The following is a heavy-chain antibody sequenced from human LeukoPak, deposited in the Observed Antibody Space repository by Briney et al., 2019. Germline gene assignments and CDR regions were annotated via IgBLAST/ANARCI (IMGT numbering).Heavy chain of an antibody. D-gene: IGHD3-22*01. CDR1: GGSFSGYY. V-gene: IGHV4-34*01. Sequence: SETLSLTCAVYGGSFSGYYWSWIRQPPGKGLEWIGEINHSGSTNYNPSLKSRVTISVDTSKNQFSLKLSSVTAADTAVYYCARGRPRIKSLIAVVIGPPYFDYWGQGTLVTVSS. CDR3: ARGRPRIKSLIAVVIGPPYFDY. J-gene: IGHJ4*02. CDR2: INHSGST.